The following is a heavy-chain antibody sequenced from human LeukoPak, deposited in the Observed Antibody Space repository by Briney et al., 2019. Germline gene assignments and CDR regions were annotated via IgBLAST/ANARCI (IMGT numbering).Heavy chain of an antibody. J-gene: IGHJ4*02. CDR1: GFTCSSYW. V-gene: IGHV3-7*01. D-gene: IGHD3-16*01. CDR3: ARSFGGTH. Sequence: GGSLRLSCAASGFTCSSYWMSWVRQAPGKGLEWVANIKQDGSEKYYVDSVKGRFTISRDNAKNSLYLQMNSLRAEDTAVYYCARSFGGTHWGQGTLVTVSS. CDR2: IKQDGSEK.